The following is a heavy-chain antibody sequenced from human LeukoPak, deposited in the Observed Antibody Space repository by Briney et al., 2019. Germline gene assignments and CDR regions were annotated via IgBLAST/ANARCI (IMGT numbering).Heavy chain of an antibody. J-gene: IGHJ4*02. V-gene: IGHV3-30*18. D-gene: IGHD4-11*01. Sequence: GGSLRLSCAASGFTFSSYCMHWVRQAPGKGLEWVAVISYDGSNKYYADSVKGRFTISRDNSKNTLYLQMNSLRAEDTAVYYCAKDEWYSNYGLDYWGQGTLVTVSS. CDR1: GFTFSSYC. CDR2: ISYDGSNK. CDR3: AKDEWYSNYGLDY.